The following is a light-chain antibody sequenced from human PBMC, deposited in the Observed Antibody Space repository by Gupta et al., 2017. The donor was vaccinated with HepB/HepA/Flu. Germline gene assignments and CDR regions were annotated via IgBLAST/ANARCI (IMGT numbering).Light chain of an antibody. CDR1: QSVGSNF. Sequence: EIVLTQSPGTLSLSPGERATLSCRASQSVGSNFLAWYQQKPGQAPRLLIYGASRRASGIPYKFSGSGSGAEFTLTIIRLDPEDFAVYYCQQYAEKPPTFGQGTKVEI. V-gene: IGKV3-20*01. J-gene: IGKJ1*01. CDR3: QQYAEKPPT. CDR2: GAS.